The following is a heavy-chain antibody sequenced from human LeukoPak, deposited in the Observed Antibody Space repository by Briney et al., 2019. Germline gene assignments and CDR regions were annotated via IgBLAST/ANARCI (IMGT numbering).Heavy chain of an antibody. J-gene: IGHJ5*02. Sequence: GGSLRLSCAASGFTFSSYAMSWVRQAPGKGLEWVSAISGSGGSTYYADSVKGRFTISRDNSKNTLYLQMNSLRAEDTAVYYCAKSWSREYDSCARFDPWGQGTLVTVSS. CDR3: AKSWSREYDSCARFDP. D-gene: IGHD3-3*01. CDR2: ISGSGGST. CDR1: GFTFSSYA. V-gene: IGHV3-23*01.